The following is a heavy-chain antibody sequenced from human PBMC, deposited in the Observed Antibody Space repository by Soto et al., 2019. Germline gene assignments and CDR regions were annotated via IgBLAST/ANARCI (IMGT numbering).Heavy chain of an antibody. J-gene: IGHJ3*02. Sequence: QVHLQQSGPGLVKPSQTLTLTCAISGDSVSTNSAAWNWVRPSPSRGLEWLGRTYYMSKWYTAYAGSVKSRITINPDPSQNLFSLQLTSVTPEDTAVYYGTRALKAADDAFDIWGQGTMVTVSS. D-gene: IGHD6-13*01. V-gene: IGHV6-1*01. CDR3: TRALKAADDAFDI. CDR1: GDSVSTNSAA. CDR2: TYYMSKWYT.